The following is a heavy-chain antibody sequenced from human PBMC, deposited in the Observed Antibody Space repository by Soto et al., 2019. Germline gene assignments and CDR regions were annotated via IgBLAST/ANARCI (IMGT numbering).Heavy chain of an antibody. V-gene: IGHV1-46*03. CDR1: GYTFTSYY. CDR3: ARVRASSITMVRGVIAAFDI. D-gene: IGHD3-10*01. J-gene: IGHJ3*02. CDR2: INPSSGST. Sequence: ASVKVSCKASGYTFTSYYMHWVRQAPGQGLEWMGIINPSSGSTSYAQKFQGRVTMTRDTSTSTVYMELSSLRSEDTAVYYCARVRASSITMVRGVIAAFDIWGQGTMVTVSS.